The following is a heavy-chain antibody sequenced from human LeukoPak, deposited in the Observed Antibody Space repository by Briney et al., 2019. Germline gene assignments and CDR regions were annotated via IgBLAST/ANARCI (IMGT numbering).Heavy chain of an antibody. V-gene: IGHV4-39*07. CDR3: ARGVPSAVENY. CDR1: GGSISVTNIRTYF. CDR2: ISHSGST. Sequence: SETLSLTCTVSGGSISVTNIRTYFWAWIRQPPGKGLEWIASISHSGSTYINSSLKSRVAISVDTSENQFSLKLSSVTAADTAVYYCARGVPSAVENYWGQGTLVTVSS. J-gene: IGHJ4*02. D-gene: IGHD6-19*01.